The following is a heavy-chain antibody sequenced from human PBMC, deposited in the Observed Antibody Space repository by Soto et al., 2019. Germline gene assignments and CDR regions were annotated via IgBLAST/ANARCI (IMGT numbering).Heavy chain of an antibody. CDR3: ARERRGLFDP. CDR2: IYYSGST. J-gene: IGHJ5*02. CDR1: GGSISSHY. Sequence: SETLSLTCTVSGGSISSHYWSCIRQPPGKGLESIVYIYYSGSTNYNSSLKSRVTISVDTSKIQFSLKLSSVTAADTAVYYCARERRGLFDPWGQGTLVTVS. D-gene: IGHD5-12*01. V-gene: IGHV4-59*11.